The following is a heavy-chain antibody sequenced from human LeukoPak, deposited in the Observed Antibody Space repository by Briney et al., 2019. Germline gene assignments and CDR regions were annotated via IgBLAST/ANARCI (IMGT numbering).Heavy chain of an antibody. D-gene: IGHD2-15*01. V-gene: IGHV3-48*04. CDR1: GFTFSSYA. CDR2: ISSTGSTK. Sequence: GGSLRLSCAASGFTFSSYAMSWVRQAPGKGLEWVSYISSTGSTKYYADSVKGRFTISRDNAKNALYLQMNSLRAEDTAVYYCARGYCSGGSCYLLDYWGQGTLVTVSS. J-gene: IGHJ4*02. CDR3: ARGYCSGGSCYLLDY.